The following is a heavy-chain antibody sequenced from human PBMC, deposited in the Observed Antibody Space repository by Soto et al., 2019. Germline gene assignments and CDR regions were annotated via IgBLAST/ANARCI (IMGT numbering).Heavy chain of an antibody. CDR1: GGSVSSGSYY. V-gene: IGHV4-61*01. Sequence: QVQLQESGPGLVMPSETLSLTCTVSGGSVSSGSYYWSWIRQPPGKGLEWIGYIYYSGSTNYNPSLQGRSNLSVGPAKDPFPLKLSSVTAADTAVYYCAGSHYWGQGTLVTVSS. CDR2: IYYSGST. CDR3: AGSHY. J-gene: IGHJ4*02.